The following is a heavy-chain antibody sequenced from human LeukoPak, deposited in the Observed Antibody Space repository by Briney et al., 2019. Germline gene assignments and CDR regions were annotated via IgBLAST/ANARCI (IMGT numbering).Heavy chain of an antibody. CDR1: GFSFNSYD. CDR2: TSSDLNVK. CDR3: AREGYYGSGSPPSLYFDY. J-gene: IGHJ4*02. Sequence: GGSLRLSCTASGFSFNSYDIHWVRQAPGKGLEWVAVTSSDLNVKLYADSVKGRFTISRDNSRSTLYLQMNSLRPEDTAIYYCAREGYYGSGSPPSLYFDYWGQGTLVTVSS. V-gene: IGHV3-30-3*01. D-gene: IGHD3-10*01.